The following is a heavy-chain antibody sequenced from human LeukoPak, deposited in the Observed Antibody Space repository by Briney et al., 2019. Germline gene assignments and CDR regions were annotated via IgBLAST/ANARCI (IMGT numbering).Heavy chain of an antibody. D-gene: IGHD3-10*01. CDR2: IIPIFGTA. J-gene: IGHJ6*04. Sequence: ASVKVSCKASGGTFSSYAISWVRQAPGQGLEWMGGIIPIFGTANYAQKFQGRVTITADKSTSTAYMELSSLRSEDTAVYYCASGTLVWFGGIEREYYGMDVWGKGTTVTVSS. CDR3: ASGTLVWFGGIEREYYGMDV. V-gene: IGHV1-69*06. CDR1: GGTFSSYA.